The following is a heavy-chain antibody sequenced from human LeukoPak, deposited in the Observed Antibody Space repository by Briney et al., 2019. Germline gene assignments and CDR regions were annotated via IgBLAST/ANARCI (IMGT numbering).Heavy chain of an antibody. J-gene: IGHJ5*02. CDR2: INHSGST. CDR3: ARGFIGGASHSNWFDP. CDR1: GGSFSGYY. V-gene: IGHV4-34*01. Sequence: SETLSLTCAVYGGSFSGYYWSWIRQPPGKGLEWIGEINHSGSTNYNPSLKSRVTISVDTSKNQFSLKLSSVTAADTAVYYCARGFIGGASHSNWFDPWGQGTLVTVSS. D-gene: IGHD1-26*01.